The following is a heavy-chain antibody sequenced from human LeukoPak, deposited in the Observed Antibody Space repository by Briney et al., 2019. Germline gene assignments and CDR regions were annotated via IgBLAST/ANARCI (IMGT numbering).Heavy chain of an antibody. D-gene: IGHD2-2*01. CDR2: IIPILGIA. CDR1: GGTFSSYA. CDR3: ARVERGDCSSTSCYDWFDP. J-gene: IGHJ5*02. V-gene: IGHV1-69*04. Sequence: SVKVSCKASGGTFSSYAISWVRQAPGLGLEWMGRIIPILGIANYAQKFQGRVTITADKSTSTAYMELSSLRSEDTAVYYCARVERGDCSSTSCYDWFDPWGQGTLVTVSS.